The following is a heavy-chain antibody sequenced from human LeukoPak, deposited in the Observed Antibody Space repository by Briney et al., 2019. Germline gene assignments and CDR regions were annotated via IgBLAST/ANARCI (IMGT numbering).Heavy chain of an antibody. V-gene: IGHV4-34*01. CDR3: ARRRPAIAAAVFDY. D-gene: IGHD6-13*01. CDR2: INHSGST. J-gene: IGHJ4*02. CDR1: GGSFSGYY. Sequence: SETLPLTCAVYGGSFSGYYWSWIRQPPGKGLEWIGEINHSGSTNYNPSLKSRVTISVATSKNQFSLKLSSVTAADTAVYYCARRRPAIAAAVFDYWGQGTLVTVSS.